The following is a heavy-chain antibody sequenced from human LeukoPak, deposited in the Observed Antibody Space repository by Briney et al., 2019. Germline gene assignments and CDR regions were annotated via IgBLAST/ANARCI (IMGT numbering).Heavy chain of an antibody. Sequence: ASVKVSCKASGYTFTNYGVSWVRRAPGQGLEWMGWISAYNGNTNYAQKLQGRVTMTTDTSTSTAYMELRSLRSDDTAVYYRARDFVGVCSGGSCYLDAFDIWGQGTMVTVSS. CDR2: ISAYNGNT. V-gene: IGHV1-18*01. D-gene: IGHD2-15*01. CDR3: ARDFVGVCSGGSCYLDAFDI. J-gene: IGHJ3*02. CDR1: GYTFTNYG.